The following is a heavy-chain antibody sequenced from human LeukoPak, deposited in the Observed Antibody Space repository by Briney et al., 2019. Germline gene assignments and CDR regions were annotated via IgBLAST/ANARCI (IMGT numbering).Heavy chain of an antibody. CDR3: AREWLSPYYFDY. J-gene: IGHJ4*02. V-gene: IGHV3-66*02. D-gene: IGHD3-3*01. CDR1: GFTVSSNY. CDR2: IYSSGST. Sequence: GGSLRLSCAASGFTVSSNYMSWVRQAPGKGLEWVSVIYSSGSTYYADSVKGRFTISRDNSKNTLYLQMNSLRAEDTAVYYCAREWLSPYYFDYWGQGTLVTGSS.